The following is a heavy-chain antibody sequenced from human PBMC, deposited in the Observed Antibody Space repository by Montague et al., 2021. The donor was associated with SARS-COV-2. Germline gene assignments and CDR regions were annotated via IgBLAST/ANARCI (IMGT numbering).Heavy chain of an antibody. CDR3: ARDVVTHLGTFDY. CDR1: GVSITSYY. J-gene: IGHJ4*02. Sequence: SETLSLTCSISGVSITSYYWSWVRQPAGKGLEWIGHIYASGSTNYSPSLKSRVRLSIDNPKNQFSLKLESLTAADTAVYYCARDVVTHLGTFDYWGRGTLVTVSS. V-gene: IGHV4-4*07. D-gene: IGHD4-23*01. CDR2: IYASGST.